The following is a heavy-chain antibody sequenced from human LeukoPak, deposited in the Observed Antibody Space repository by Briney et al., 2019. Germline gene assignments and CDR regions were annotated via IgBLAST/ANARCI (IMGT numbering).Heavy chain of an antibody. CDR1: GFTFSSYA. J-gene: IGHJ4*02. CDR3: AKGRPHYYDSSGYYYFDY. Sequence: GGSLRLSCAASGFTFSSYAMSWVRQAPGKGLEWVSAISGSGGSTYYADSVKGRFTISRDNSKNTLYLQMNSLRAEDTAVYDCAKGRPHYYDSSGYYYFDYWGQGTLVTVSS. V-gene: IGHV3-23*01. CDR2: ISGSGGST. D-gene: IGHD3-22*01.